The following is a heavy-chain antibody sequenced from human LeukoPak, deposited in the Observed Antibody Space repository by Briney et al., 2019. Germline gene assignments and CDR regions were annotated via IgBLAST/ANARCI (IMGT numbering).Heavy chain of an antibody. V-gene: IGHV4-59*12. J-gene: IGHJ4*02. CDR3: ARDRGPHSLDY. Sequence: PSQTLSLTCTVAGGSISSYYWSWIRQPPGKGLEWIGYIYYSGSTNYNPSLKSRVTISVDTSKNQFSLKLSSVTAADTAVYYCARDRGPHSLDYWGQGTLVTVSS. CDR1: GGSISSYY. CDR2: IYYSGST.